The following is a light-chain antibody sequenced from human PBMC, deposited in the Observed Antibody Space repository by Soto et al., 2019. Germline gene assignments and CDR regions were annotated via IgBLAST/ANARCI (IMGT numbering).Light chain of an antibody. CDR2: AAF. CDR3: QQAASLPIT. CDR1: EDINSR. V-gene: IGKV1-12*01. Sequence: DIQMTQSPSSVSASVGDRVTISCRASEDINSRLAWYQQKPGNAPKLLIYAAFILQSGVPSRFSGYGSGTDFTLSLSSLQPEDFATYYCQQAASLPITFGQGKRLEX. J-gene: IGKJ5*01.